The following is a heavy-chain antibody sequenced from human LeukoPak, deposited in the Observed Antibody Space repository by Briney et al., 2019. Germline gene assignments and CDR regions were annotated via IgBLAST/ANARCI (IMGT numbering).Heavy chain of an antibody. CDR3: ARGGSDSSGYPLFDY. D-gene: IGHD3-22*01. V-gene: IGHV4-30-4*08. Sequence: SETLSLTCTVSGGSNSSGDYYWSWIRQPPGKGLEWIGYIYYSGSTYYNPSLKSRVTISVDTSKNQFSLKLSSVTAADTAVYYCARGGSDSSGYPLFDYWGQGTLVTVSS. CDR1: GGSNSSGDYY. J-gene: IGHJ4*02. CDR2: IYYSGST.